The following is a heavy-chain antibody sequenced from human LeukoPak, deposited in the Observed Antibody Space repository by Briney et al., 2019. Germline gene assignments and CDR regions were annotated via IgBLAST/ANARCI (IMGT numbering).Heavy chain of an antibody. J-gene: IGHJ4*02. Sequence: SETLSLTCAVYGGSFSGYYWSWIRQPPWKGLEWIGEINHSGSTNYNPSLKSRVTISVDTSKNQFSLKLSSVTAAETAVYYCAKFLYGGYNYYFDYWGQGTLVTVSS. CDR2: INHSGST. CDR3: AKFLYGGYNYYFDY. CDR1: GGSFSGYY. D-gene: IGHD5-12*01. V-gene: IGHV4-34*01.